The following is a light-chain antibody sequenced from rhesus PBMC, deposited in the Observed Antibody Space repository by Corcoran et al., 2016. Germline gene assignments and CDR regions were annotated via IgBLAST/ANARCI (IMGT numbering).Light chain of an antibody. J-gene: IGKJ2*01. CDR1: QDISSY. V-gene: IGKV1-38*01. Sequence: DIQLTQSPSSLSASVGDRVTITCRASQDISSYLAWYQQNPGKPPKLLIYDASNLQSGVPSRFSGSGSGTHVTLTISSLQPEDFAVYYCQQRNGYPYSFGRGTKVEIK. CDR3: QQRNGYPYS. CDR2: DAS.